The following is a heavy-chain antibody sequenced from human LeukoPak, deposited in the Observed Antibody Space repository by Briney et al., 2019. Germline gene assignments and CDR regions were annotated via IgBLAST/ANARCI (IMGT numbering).Heavy chain of an antibody. J-gene: IGHJ4*02. V-gene: IGHV4-39*01. CDR2: IYHTGSV. Sequence: PSETLSLTCSVSGGSIYTSGYYWGWIRQPPGKGLEWIGSIYHTGSVYYNPSLKSRVTISVDAFKNQFSLKLDSVTAADTAVYYCARHRGYNYGSNDYWGQGTLVTVSS. D-gene: IGHD5-18*01. CDR3: ARHRGYNYGSNDY. CDR1: GGSIYTSGYY.